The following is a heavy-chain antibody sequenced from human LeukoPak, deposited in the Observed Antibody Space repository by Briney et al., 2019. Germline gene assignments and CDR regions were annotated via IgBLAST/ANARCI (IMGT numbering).Heavy chain of an antibody. J-gene: IGHJ6*03. D-gene: IGHD7-27*01. Sequence: GGSLRLSCAASGLTFRRYGMHWVRQTPGKGLEWVAFIESDESIRQYADLVRGRFTISRDNSKNMLYLQMNSLRAEDTAVYYCASGWGSQYYMDVWGKGTTVTVSS. CDR3: ASGWGSQYYMDV. CDR1: GLTFRRYG. V-gene: IGHV3-30*19. CDR2: IESDESIR.